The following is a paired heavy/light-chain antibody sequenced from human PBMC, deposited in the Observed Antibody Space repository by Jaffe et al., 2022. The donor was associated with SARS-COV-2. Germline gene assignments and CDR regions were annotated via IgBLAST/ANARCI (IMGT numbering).Heavy chain of an antibody. Sequence: QVQLVQSGAEVKKPGASVKVSCKASGYTFTSYAMHWVRQAPGQRLEWMGWINAGNGNTKYSQKFQGRVTITRDTSASTAYMELSSLRSEDTAVYYCARVLQWTGYSSSYTKIDAFDIWGQGTMVTVSS. J-gene: IGHJ3*02. CDR1: GYTFTSYA. CDR3: ARVLQWTGYSSSYTKIDAFDI. CDR2: INAGNGNT. V-gene: IGHV1-3*01. D-gene: IGHD6-13*01.
Light chain of an antibody. CDR1: QSVSSY. J-gene: IGKJ5*01. Sequence: EIVLTQSPATLSLSPGERATLSCRASQSVSSYLAWYQQKPGQAPRLLIYDASNRATGIPARFSGSGSGTDFTLTISSLEPEDFAVYYCQQRSNWPITFGQGTRLEIK. CDR2: DAS. V-gene: IGKV3-11*01. CDR3: QQRSNWPIT.